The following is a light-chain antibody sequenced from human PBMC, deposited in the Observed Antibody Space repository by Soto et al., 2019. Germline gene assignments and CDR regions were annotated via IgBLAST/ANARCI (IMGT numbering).Light chain of an antibody. V-gene: IGLV2-23*01. CDR3: CSCAGSNTPVV. J-gene: IGLJ2*01. Sequence: SALTQPASVSGSPAQSITISCTGASSDVGSYNLVSWYQQHPGKAPKLMIYEGSKRPSGVSNRFSGSKSGNTASLTISGLQAEDEANYYCCSCAGSNTPVVFGGGTKLTVL. CDR1: SSDVGSYNL. CDR2: EGS.